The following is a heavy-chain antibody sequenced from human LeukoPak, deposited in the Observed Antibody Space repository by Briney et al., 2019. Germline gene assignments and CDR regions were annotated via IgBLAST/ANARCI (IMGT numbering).Heavy chain of an antibody. V-gene: IGHV3-23*01. CDR2: IAVGGGTT. Sequence: QTGGSLRLSCAASGFTFSSSEMSWVRQAPGKGLEWVSAIAVGGGTTYADSVKGRFIISRDNSKNTLYLQMSSLRAEDTAIYYCAKTIPYWYFDLWGRGTLVTVSS. D-gene: IGHD5-24*01. CDR1: GFTFSSSE. J-gene: IGHJ2*01. CDR3: AKTIPYWYFDL.